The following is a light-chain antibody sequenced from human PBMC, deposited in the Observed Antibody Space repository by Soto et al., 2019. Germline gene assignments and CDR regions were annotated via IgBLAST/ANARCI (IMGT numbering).Light chain of an antibody. CDR3: QQRSNWPCT. Sequence: EIVLTQSPATLSLSPGERATLSCRASQSVRNYLAWYQQKPGQAPRLLIYEPSNRATGIPGRFSGSGSVTDITLTISSLEPEDFAVYYCQQRSNWPCTFGQGTKVEIK. J-gene: IGKJ1*01. CDR2: EPS. V-gene: IGKV3-11*01. CDR1: QSVRNY.